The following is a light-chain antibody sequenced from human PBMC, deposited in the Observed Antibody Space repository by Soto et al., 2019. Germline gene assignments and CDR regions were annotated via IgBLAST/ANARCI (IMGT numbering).Light chain of an antibody. CDR2: EVS. J-gene: IGLJ1*01. Sequence: QSVLTQPPSAPGSPRQSVTISCTETSSDVGGYNYVSWYQQHPGKAPKLMIYEVSKRPSGVPDRFSGSKSGNTASLTVSGLQAEDEADYYCSSYAGSNNYVFGTGTKVTVL. V-gene: IGLV2-8*01. CDR3: SSYAGSNNYV. CDR1: SSDVGGYNY.